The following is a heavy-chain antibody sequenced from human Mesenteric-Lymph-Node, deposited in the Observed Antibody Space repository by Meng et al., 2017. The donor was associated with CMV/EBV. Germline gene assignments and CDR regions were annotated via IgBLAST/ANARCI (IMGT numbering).Heavy chain of an antibody. D-gene: IGHD5-24*01. CDR3: ARDTVRELEMATMVSGWFDP. CDR1: VGTFRCYA. CDR2: IIPIFGTA. V-gene: IGHV1-69*05. Sequence: PVKVSFQASVGTFRCYAISWLRPAPGQGLEWMGGIIPIFGTANYAQKFQGRVTITTDESTSTAYMELSSLRSEDTAVYYCARDTVRELEMATMVSGWFDPWGQGTLVTVSS. J-gene: IGHJ5*02.